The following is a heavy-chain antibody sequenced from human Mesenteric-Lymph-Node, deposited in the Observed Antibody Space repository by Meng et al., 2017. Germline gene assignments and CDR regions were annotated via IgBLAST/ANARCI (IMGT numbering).Heavy chain of an antibody. CDR1: GVSVRSHSFW. J-gene: IGHJ4*02. CDR2: VSDVGMT. CDR3: AGHSGCVQRH. V-gene: IGHV4-4*02. D-gene: IGHD5-12*01. Sequence: AQLQDWCEGLVEPAGTLSLTWAISGVSVRSHSFWGSWIRRPPGKGLEWIVEVSDVGMTKYHPSLRSLLTISIAKSRTQISLRLNSVTAADTAIYYCAGHSGCVQRHWGQGTLVTVSS.